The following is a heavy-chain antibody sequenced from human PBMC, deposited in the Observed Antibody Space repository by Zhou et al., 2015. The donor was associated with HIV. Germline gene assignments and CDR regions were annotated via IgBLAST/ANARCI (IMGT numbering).Heavy chain of an antibody. Sequence: QVQLVQSGAEVKKPGASVKVSCKASGYTFTGYYVHWVRQAPGQGLEWLGWVNPNSGGTNYAQKFQGWVTMTRDTSISTAYMELSRLRSDDTAVYYCARGPNCGGDCYHFDYWGQGNPGPPSPQ. CDR2: VNPNSGGT. CDR3: ARGPNCGGDCYHFDY. V-gene: IGHV1-2*04. D-gene: IGHD2-21*02. CDR1: GYTFTGYY. J-gene: IGHJ4*02.